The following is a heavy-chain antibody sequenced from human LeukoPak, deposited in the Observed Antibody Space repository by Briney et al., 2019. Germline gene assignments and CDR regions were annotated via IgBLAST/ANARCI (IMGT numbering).Heavy chain of an antibody. J-gene: IGHJ4*02. Sequence: SETLSLTCAVYGGSFSGYYWSWIRQPPGKGLEWIGEINHSGSTNYNPSLKSRVTISVDTSKNQFSLKLSSVTAADTAVYYCARGVGATFGNWGQATLVTVSS. V-gene: IGHV4-34*01. CDR1: GGSFSGYY. D-gene: IGHD1-26*01. CDR2: INHSGST. CDR3: ARGVGATFGN.